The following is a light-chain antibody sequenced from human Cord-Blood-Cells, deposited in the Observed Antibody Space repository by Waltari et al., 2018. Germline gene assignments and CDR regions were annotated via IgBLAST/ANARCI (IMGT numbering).Light chain of an antibody. V-gene: IGKV1-39*01. Sequence: DIQMTHSPSSLSASVADRVPITCRASQSISSYLNLYQQKPGKAPKLLIYAASSLQSGVPSRFSGNGSGTDFTLTISSLQPEDFATYYCQQSYSTPFTFGPGTKVDIK. CDR1: QSISSY. CDR3: QQSYSTPFT. CDR2: AAS. J-gene: IGKJ3*01.